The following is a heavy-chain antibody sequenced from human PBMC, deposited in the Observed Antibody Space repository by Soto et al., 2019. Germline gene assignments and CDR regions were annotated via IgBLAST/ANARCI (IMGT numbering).Heavy chain of an antibody. J-gene: IGHJ6*02. CDR2: ISYDGSNK. CDR1: GFTFSSYG. V-gene: IGHV3-30*18. CDR3: AKDQEYSSSWYYYYGMDV. D-gene: IGHD6-13*01. Sequence: GGSLRLSCAASGFTFSSYGMHWVRQAPGKGLEWVAVISYDGSNKYYADSVKGRFTISRDNSKNTLYLQMNSLRAEGTAVYYCAKDQEYSSSWYYYYGMDVWGQGTTVTVSS.